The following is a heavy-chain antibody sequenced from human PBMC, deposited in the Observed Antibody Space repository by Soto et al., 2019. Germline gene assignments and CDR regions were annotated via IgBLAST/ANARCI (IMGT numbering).Heavy chain of an antibody. Sequence: PSETLSLTCAVSGGSISSSNWWNWVPQPPGKGLEWIGEIHHSGSTNYNPSLKSRVTISVDKSKNQFSLKLNSVTAADTAVYYCARVRQGCSSTSCYFDPWGQGTLVTVSS. J-gene: IGHJ5*02. CDR1: GGSISSSNW. D-gene: IGHD2-2*01. CDR2: IHHSGST. V-gene: IGHV4-4*02. CDR3: ARVRQGCSSTSCYFDP.